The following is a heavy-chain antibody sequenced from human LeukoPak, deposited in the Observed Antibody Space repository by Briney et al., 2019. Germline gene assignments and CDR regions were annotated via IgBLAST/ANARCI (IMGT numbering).Heavy chain of an antibody. Sequence: ASVKVSCKVSGYTLTELSMHWVRQAPGKGLEWMGGFDPEDGETIYAQKFQGRVTMTEDTSTDTAYMELSSLRSEDTAVYYCATALTIFGSWGSYYFDYWGQGTLVTVSS. CDR2: FDPEDGET. CDR3: ATALTIFGSWGSYYFDY. V-gene: IGHV1-24*01. D-gene: IGHD3-3*01. CDR1: GYTLTELS. J-gene: IGHJ4*02.